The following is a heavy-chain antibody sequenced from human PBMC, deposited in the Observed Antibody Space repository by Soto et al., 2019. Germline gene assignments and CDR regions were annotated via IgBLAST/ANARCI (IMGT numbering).Heavy chain of an antibody. CDR3: ARLGIAARPAAWFDP. CDR2: IYYSGST. D-gene: IGHD6-6*01. V-gene: IGHV4-59*08. CDR1: GGSISSYY. Sequence: QVQLQESGPGLVKPSETLSLTCTVSGGSISSYYWSWIRQPPGKGLEWIGYIYYSGSTNYNPSLKSRVTISVDTSKNQFSLKLGSVTAADTAVYYCARLGIAARPAAWFDPWGQGTLVTVSS. J-gene: IGHJ5*02.